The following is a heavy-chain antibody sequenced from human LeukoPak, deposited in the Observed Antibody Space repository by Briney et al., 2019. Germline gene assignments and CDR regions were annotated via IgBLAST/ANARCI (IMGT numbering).Heavy chain of an antibody. CDR3: AIFDFLFGEIDNWFDP. CDR2: IYPGDSDT. CDR1: GYNFTSYW. J-gene: IGHJ5*02. Sequence: GESLKISCKGSGYNFTSYWIGWVRQMPGKGLEWMGIIYPGDSDTRYSPSFQGQVTISADKSISTAYLQWSSLKASDTAMYYCAIFDFLFGEIDNWFDPWGQGTQVTVSS. D-gene: IGHD3-16*01. V-gene: IGHV5-51*01.